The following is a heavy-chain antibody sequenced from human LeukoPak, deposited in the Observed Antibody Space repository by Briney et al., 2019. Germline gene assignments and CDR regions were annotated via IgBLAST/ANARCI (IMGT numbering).Heavy chain of an antibody. CDR3: ARDSGYSYADDY. CDR1: GFTFRSYA. J-gene: IGHJ4*02. CDR2: ITYNSGTI. Sequence: PGGSLRLSCAASGFTFRSYAMQWVRQAPGKGLEWVSYITYNSGTIFYADSVKGRVTISRDNAKDSLYLQMSSLRDEDTAVYYCARDSGYSYADDYWGQGTLVTVSS. D-gene: IGHD5-18*01. V-gene: IGHV3-48*02.